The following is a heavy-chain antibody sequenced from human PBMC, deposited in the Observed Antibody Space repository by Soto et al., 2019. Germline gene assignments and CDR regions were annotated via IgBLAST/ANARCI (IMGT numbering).Heavy chain of an antibody. D-gene: IGHD6-13*01. CDR2: INPNSGGT. Sequence: ASVKVSCKASGYTFTGYYMHWVRQAPGQGLEWMGWINPNSGGTNYAQKFQGRVTMTRDTSISTAYMELSRLRSDDTAVYYCASSLAPKFKRIAAAGPYYYYGRDVWGQGTTVTVSS. J-gene: IGHJ6*02. CDR1: GYTFTGYY. V-gene: IGHV1-2*02. CDR3: ASSLAPKFKRIAAAGPYYYYGRDV.